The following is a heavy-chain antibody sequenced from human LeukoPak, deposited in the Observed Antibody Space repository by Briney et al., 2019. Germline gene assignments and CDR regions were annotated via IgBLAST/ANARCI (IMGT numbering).Heavy chain of an antibody. CDR3: AKALSGSYYSGVFDM. CDR2: ISPDSNYI. D-gene: IGHD1-26*01. V-gene: IGHV3-21*01. Sequence: GGSLRLSCAASGFTFSTYSMAWVRQAPGKGLDWVSSISPDSNYIYYADSLKGRFTIYRDNAKISLYLQMNSLRADDTAVYYCAKALSGSYYSGVFDMWGQGTMVTVSS. J-gene: IGHJ3*02. CDR1: GFTFSTYS.